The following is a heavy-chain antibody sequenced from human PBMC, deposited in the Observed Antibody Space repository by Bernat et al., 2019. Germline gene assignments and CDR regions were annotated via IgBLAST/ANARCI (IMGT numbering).Heavy chain of an antibody. J-gene: IGHJ6*02. D-gene: IGHD4-17*01. V-gene: IGHV3-33*01. CDR1: GFTFSSSG. CDR2: IWYDGSNE. CDR3: ARGVGSTYTYGYGMDV. Sequence: QVQLVESGGGVVQPGRSLRLSCAASGFTFSSSGMHWVRQAPGKGLEWVAVIWYDGSNEYYADSVKGRFTISRDNSKKTMYVQMNNLRGEDTAVYDCARGVGSTYTYGYGMDVWGQGTTVTVSS.